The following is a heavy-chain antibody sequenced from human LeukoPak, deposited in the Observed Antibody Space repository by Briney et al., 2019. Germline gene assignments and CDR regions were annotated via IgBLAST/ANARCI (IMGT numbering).Heavy chain of an antibody. Sequence: GGSLRLSCAASGFTFSSYAMHGVRQAPGKGLDWVAFISFDGSNKYYADSVKGRFTISRDNSKTTLYLHMNSLRADDTAVYYCARVDYDSSGLDYYYFYGMDVWGQGTTVTASS. CDR2: ISFDGSNK. CDR3: ARVDYDSSGLDYYYFYGMDV. D-gene: IGHD3-22*01. CDR1: GFTFSSYA. V-gene: IGHV3-30*14. J-gene: IGHJ6*02.